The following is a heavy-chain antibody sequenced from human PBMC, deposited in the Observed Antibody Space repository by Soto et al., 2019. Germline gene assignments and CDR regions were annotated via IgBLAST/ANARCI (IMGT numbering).Heavy chain of an antibody. V-gene: IGHV1-69*02. Sequence: ASVKVSCKASGGTFSSYTISWVRQAPGQGLEWMGRIIPILGIANYAQKFQGRVTITADKSTSTAYMELSSLRSEDTAVYYCAGAKPDIVVVVDDAFDIWGQGTMVTV. CDR2: IIPILGIA. CDR1: GGTFSSYT. CDR3: AGAKPDIVVVVDDAFDI. D-gene: IGHD2-15*01. J-gene: IGHJ3*02.